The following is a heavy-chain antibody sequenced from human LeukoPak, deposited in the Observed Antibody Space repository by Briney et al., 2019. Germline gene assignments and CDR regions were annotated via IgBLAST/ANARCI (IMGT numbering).Heavy chain of an antibody. CDR2: IRYDGSNK. V-gene: IGHV3-30*02. CDR3: ARGHIVGATIDY. Sequence: TGGSLRLSCAASGFTFSSYGMHWVRQAPGKGLEWVAFIRYDGSNKYYADSVKGRFTISRDNSKNTLDLQMNSLRAEDTAVYYCARGHIVGATIDYWGQGTLVTVSS. CDR1: GFTFSSYG. J-gene: IGHJ4*02. D-gene: IGHD1-26*01.